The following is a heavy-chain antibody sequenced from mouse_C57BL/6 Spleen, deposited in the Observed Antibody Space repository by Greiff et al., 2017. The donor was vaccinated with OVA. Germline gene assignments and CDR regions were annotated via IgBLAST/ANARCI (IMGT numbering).Heavy chain of an antibody. J-gene: IGHJ1*03. CDR3: ARRSGSSSWYFDV. D-gene: IGHD1-1*01. CDR2: IDTNSGGT. Sequence: QVQLQQSGAELVKPGASVKLSCKASGYTFTSYWMHWVKQRPGRGLEWIGRIDTNSGGTKYNEKFKSKATLTVDKPSSTAYMQLSSLTSEDSAVYYCARRSGSSSWYFDVWGTGTTVTVSS. CDR1: GYTFTSYW. V-gene: IGHV1-72*01.